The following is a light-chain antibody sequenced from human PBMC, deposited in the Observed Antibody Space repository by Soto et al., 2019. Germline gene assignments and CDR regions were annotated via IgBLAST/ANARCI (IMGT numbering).Light chain of an antibody. V-gene: IGKV3-11*01. CDR3: QQYSSYWT. CDR2: GAS. Sequence: VLTQSPATLSLSPGERATLSCRASENVRTFVDWYQQKPGQAPRPLIYGASNRATDIPARFSGSGSGTEFTLTISSLQPDDFATYYCQQYSSYWTFGQGTKVDIK. J-gene: IGKJ1*01. CDR1: ENVRTF.